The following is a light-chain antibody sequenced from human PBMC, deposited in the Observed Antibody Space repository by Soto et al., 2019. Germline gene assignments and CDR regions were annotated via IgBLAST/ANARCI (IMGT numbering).Light chain of an antibody. CDR2: GAS. Sequence: EIVLTQSPGTLSLSPGERATLSCRASQSIASSYLAWYQQKPGQAPRLLIYGASSRATGIPDRFSGSGSGTDFTLTIRRLEPEDCGVYYCQQYSDAPHTFGLGTKVEIQ. V-gene: IGKV3-20*01. J-gene: IGKJ2*01. CDR3: QQYSDAPHT. CDR1: QSIASSY.